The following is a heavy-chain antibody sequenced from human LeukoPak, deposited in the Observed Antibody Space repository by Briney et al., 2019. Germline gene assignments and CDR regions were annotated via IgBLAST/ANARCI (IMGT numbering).Heavy chain of an antibody. J-gene: IGHJ4*02. CDR1: RFTFSSYG. CDR3: ARGGAARPDY. Sequence: GGSLRLSCAASRFTFSSYGMNWVRQAPGKGLEWVSYISSSSSNIAYADSVKGRFTISRDNVKNSLYLQINSLRVEDTSVYYCARGGAARPDYWGQGTLVTVSS. V-gene: IGHV3-48*04. D-gene: IGHD6-6*01. CDR2: ISSSSSNI.